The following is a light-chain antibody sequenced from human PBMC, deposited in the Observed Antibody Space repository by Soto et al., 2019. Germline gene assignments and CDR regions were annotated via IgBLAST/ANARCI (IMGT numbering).Light chain of an antibody. Sequence: QSVLTQPASVSGSPGQSITTSCTGTSSDVGGYNYVSWYQQHPGKAPKVMIYDVNNRPSGVSNRFSGSKSGNTASLTISGLQAEDEADYYCSSYTSSTTLVFGGGTKLTVL. CDR2: DVN. V-gene: IGLV2-14*01. J-gene: IGLJ2*01. CDR3: SSYTSSTTLV. CDR1: SSDVGGYNY.